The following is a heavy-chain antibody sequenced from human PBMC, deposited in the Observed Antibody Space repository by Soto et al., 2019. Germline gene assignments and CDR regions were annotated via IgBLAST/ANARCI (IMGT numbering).Heavy chain of an antibody. V-gene: IGHV3-23*01. J-gene: IGHJ4*02. Sequence: EVQLLQSEGGLVQPGGSLRLSCAASGFTFDSYAMSWVRQAPGKGPEWVSALGGSGATTHYADSVKGRFTISRDNSKNTVYLQMNSLNVEDTAVYYCEKDAKGASDPYFFDDWGQGTLVIVSS. CDR1: GFTFDSYA. CDR2: LGGSGATT. CDR3: EKDAKGASDPYFFDD. D-gene: IGHD1-26*01.